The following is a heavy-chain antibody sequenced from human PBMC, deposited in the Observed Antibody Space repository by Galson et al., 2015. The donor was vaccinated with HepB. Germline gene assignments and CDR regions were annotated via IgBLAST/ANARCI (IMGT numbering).Heavy chain of an antibody. J-gene: IGHJ4*02. D-gene: IGHD5-18*01. V-gene: IGHV3-64D*06. CDR1: GFTFSSYA. CDR2: ISSNGGST. CDR3: VKGSFPYSYGRGYYFDY. Sequence: SLRLSCAASGFTFSSYAMQWVRQAPGKGLEYVSAISSNGGSTYYADSVKGRFTISIDNSENTLYLQMSSLRAEDTAVYYCVKGSFPYSYGRGYYFDYWGQGTLVTVSS.